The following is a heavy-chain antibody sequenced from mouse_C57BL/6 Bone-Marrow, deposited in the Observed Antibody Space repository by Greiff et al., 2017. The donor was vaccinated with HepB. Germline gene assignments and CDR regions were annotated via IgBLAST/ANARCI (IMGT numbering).Heavy chain of an antibody. D-gene: IGHD2-4*01. CDR2: IYPGDGDT. CDR1: GYAFSSYW. Sequence: VQLQQSGAELVKPGASVKISCKASGYAFSSYWMNWVKQRPGKGLEWIGQIYPGDGDTNYNGKFKGKATLTADKSSSTAYMQLSSLTSEDSAVYFCARGNYEYDEAMDYWGQGTSVTVSS. V-gene: IGHV1-80*01. CDR3: ARGNYEYDEAMDY. J-gene: IGHJ4*01.